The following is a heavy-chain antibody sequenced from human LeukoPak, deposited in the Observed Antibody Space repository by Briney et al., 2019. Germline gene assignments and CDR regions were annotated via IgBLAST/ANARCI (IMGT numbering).Heavy chain of an antibody. D-gene: IGHD2-2*03. CDR2: IYYSGST. J-gene: IGHJ4*02. CDR1: GGSISSSSYY. CDR3: AADNGYCSSTSCLLPIDY. V-gene: IGHV4-39*01. Sequence: SETLSLTCTVSGGSISSSSYYWGWIRQPPGKGLEWIGSIYYSGSTYYNPSLKSRVTISVDTSKNQFSLKLSSVTAADTAVYYCAADNGYCSSTSCLLPIDYWGQGTLVTVSS.